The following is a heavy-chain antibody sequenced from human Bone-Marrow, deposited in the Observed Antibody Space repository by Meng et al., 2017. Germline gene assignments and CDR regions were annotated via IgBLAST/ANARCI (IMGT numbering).Heavy chain of an antibody. CDR1: GYTFTGYY. CDR2: INPNSGGT. Sequence: ASVKVSCKASGYTFTGYYMHWVRQAPGQGLEWMGRINPNSGGTNYAQKCQGRVTMTRDTSISTAYMELSRLRSDDTAVYYCARVPYFSSAGTHRWIDYWGQGTLVTVSS. J-gene: IGHJ4*02. CDR3: ARVPYFSSAGTHRWIDY. D-gene: IGHD6-13*01. V-gene: IGHV1-2*06.